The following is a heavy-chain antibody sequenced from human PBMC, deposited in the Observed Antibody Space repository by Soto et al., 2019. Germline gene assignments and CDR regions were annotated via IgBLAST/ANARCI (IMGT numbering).Heavy chain of an antibody. J-gene: IGHJ6*02. CDR3: ASLRISYAVDV. Sequence: EVQLVESGGGLVQPGGSLRLSCGVSGFTIGDYWMTWVRQAPGKGLEWVANMNQDGNERFYVDSVKGRFTISRDNAKNSLYLQMNSLRAEDTAVYYCASLRISYAVDVWGQGTTVTVSS. D-gene: IGHD3-10*01. CDR1: GFTIGDYW. CDR2: MNQDGNER. V-gene: IGHV3-7*05.